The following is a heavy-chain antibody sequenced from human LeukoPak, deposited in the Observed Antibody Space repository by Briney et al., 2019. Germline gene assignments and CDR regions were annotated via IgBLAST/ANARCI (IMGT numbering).Heavy chain of an antibody. Sequence: GGSLRLSCAASGFTFSGYAMHWVRQAPGKGLEWVAVISYDGSNKYYADSVKGRFTISRDNSKNTLYLQMNSLRAEDTAVYYCARDLSADYYDSSGIDYWGQGTLVTVSS. J-gene: IGHJ4*02. CDR2: ISYDGSNK. CDR1: GFTFSGYA. D-gene: IGHD3-22*01. V-gene: IGHV3-30-3*01. CDR3: ARDLSADYYDSSGIDY.